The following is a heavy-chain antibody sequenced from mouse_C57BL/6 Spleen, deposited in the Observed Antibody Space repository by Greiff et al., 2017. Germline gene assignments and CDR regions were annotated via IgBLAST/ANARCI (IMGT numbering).Heavy chain of an antibody. D-gene: IGHD2-5*01. J-gene: IGHJ3*01. Sequence: QVQLQQSGPELVKPGASVKLSCKASGYTFTSYDINWVKQRPGQGLEWIGRIYPRDGSTKYTEKFKGKATLTVDTSSSTSYMELHSLTSEDAAVYFCARTSNYEFAYWGQGTLVTVAA. V-gene: IGHV1-85*01. CDR1: GYTFTSYD. CDR3: ARTSNYEFAY. CDR2: IYPRDGST.